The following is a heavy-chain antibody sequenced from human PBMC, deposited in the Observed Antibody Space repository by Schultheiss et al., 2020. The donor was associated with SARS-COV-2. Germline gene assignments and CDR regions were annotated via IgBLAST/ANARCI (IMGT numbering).Heavy chain of an antibody. CDR1: GYSISSGYY. J-gene: IGHJ6*02. Sequence: SETLSLTCTVSGYSISSGYYWGWIRQPPGKGLEWIGEINHSGSTYYNPSLKSRVTISVDTSKNQFSLKLSSVTAADTAVYYCARGTRGDGYHLNYYYYGMEVWGQGTTVTVSS. CDR3: ARGTRGDGYHLNYYYYGMEV. CDR2: INHSGST. D-gene: IGHD5-24*01. V-gene: IGHV4-38-2*02.